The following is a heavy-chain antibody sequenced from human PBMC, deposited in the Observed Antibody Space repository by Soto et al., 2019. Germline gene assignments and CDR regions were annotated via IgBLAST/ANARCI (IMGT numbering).Heavy chain of an antibody. CDR1: GFTFSSYA. D-gene: IGHD4-4*01. Sequence: GGSLRLSCAASGFTFSSYAMSWVRQAPGKGLEWVSAISGSGGSTYYADSVKGRFTISRDNSKNTLYLQMNSLRAEETAVYYCAKDLIGGPTVTIPYYFDYWGQGTLVTVSS. V-gene: IGHV3-23*01. CDR2: ISGSGGST. CDR3: AKDLIGGPTVTIPYYFDY. J-gene: IGHJ4*02.